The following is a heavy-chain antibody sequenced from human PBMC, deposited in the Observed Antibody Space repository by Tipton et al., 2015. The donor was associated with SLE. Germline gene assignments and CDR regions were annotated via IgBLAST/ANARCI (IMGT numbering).Heavy chain of an antibody. Sequence: LRLSCTVSGGSISSGSYYWSWIRQPAGKGLEWIGRIYTSGSTNYNPSLKSRVTISVDTSKNQFSLKLSSVTAADTAVYYCAREGTPSYFDYWGQGTLVTVSS. V-gene: IGHV4-61*02. CDR3: AREGTPSYFDY. CDR2: IYTSGST. J-gene: IGHJ4*02. CDR1: GGSISSGSYY.